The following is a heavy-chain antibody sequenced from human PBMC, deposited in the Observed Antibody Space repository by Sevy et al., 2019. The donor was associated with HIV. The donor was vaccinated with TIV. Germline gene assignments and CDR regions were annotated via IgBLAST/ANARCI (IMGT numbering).Heavy chain of an antibody. CDR3: ARSWGTLMGAGVNIGWFDT. V-gene: IGHV4-39*01. J-gene: IGHJ5*02. Sequence: SETLSLTCTVSGGSISAGSYYWGWIRQPPGKGLEWIGSVYYSGSTYYSPSLKGRVSTFIDTSKNEFSLKLTSVTAADTAIYHCARSWGTLMGAGVNIGWFDTWGLGTLVTVSS. D-gene: IGHD1-26*01. CDR2: VYYSGST. CDR1: GGSISAGSYY.